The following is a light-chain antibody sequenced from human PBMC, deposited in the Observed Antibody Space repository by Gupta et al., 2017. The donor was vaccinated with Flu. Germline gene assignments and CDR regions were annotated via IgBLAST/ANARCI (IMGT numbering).Light chain of an antibody. V-gene: IGLV1-44*01. Sequence: QSVLTQPPSGSGTPGQRVTISCSGSSSNIGSNTVNWYQQLPGTAPKLLIYSNNQRTSGVPARFSGSKSGTSASLAISGLQSEDEADYYCAAWDDSRNGVVFGGGTKLTVL. CDR1: SSNIGSNT. J-gene: IGLJ2*01. CDR3: AAWDDSRNGVV. CDR2: SNN.